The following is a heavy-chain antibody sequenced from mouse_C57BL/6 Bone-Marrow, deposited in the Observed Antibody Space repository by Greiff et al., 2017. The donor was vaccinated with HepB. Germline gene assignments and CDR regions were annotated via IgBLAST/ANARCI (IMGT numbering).Heavy chain of an antibody. D-gene: IGHD2-1*01. Sequence: QVQLQQSGPELVKPGASVKISCKASGYAFSSSWMNWVKQRPGKGLEWIGRIYPGDGDTNYNGKFKGKATLTADKSSSTAYMQLSSLTSEDSAVYFCAGFYGNTYWGQGTTLTVSS. V-gene: IGHV1-82*01. CDR2: IYPGDGDT. CDR3: AGFYGNTY. CDR1: GYAFSSSW. J-gene: IGHJ2*01.